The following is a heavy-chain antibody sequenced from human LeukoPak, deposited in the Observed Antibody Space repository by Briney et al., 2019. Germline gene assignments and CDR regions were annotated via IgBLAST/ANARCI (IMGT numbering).Heavy chain of an antibody. CDR2: INPSGGST. J-gene: IGHJ4*02. D-gene: IGHD3-10*01. CDR1: GYTFTSYY. CDR3: TTYGSGRKFDY. V-gene: IGHV1-46*01. Sequence: EASVKVSCKASGYTFTSYYMHWVRQAPGQGLEWMGIINPSGGSTSYAQKFQGRVTLTRDMSTSTVYMELSSLRSEDTAVYYCTTYGSGRKFDYWGQGILVTVSS.